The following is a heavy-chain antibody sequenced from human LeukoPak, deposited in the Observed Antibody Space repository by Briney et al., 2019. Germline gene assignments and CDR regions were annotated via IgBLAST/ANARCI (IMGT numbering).Heavy chain of an antibody. CDR1: GFTFSNHW. V-gene: IGHV3-74*01. Sequence: GGSLRLSCAASGFTFSNHWMHWVRQVPGKGLIWVSRINRDGSTTDYADSVKGRFTISRDNAKNTLFLQMSSLRAEDTALYYCAGEVAPTGRYYEYWGQGTLVTVSS. CDR3: AGEVAPTGRYYEY. J-gene: IGHJ4*02. D-gene: IGHD5-12*01. CDR2: INRDGSTT.